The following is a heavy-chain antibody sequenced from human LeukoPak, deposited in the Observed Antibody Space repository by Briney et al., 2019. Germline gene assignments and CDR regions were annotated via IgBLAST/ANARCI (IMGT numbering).Heavy chain of an antibody. CDR1: GFTFSSYA. D-gene: IGHD2-15*01. V-gene: IGHV3-23*01. CDR2: LKGDGST. J-gene: IGHJ4*02. CDR3: AKASWVSNGDVVL. Sequence: PGGSLRLSCAASGFTFSSYAMSWVRQAPARGLEWVSSLKGDGSTFYADSVKGRFTPSRDEYRNTVYVQLNSLRDEDTAVYYCAKASWVSNGDVVLWGQGTLVTVFS.